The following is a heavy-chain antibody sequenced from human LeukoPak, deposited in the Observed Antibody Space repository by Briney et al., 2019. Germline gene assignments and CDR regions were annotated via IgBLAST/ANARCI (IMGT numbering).Heavy chain of an antibody. J-gene: IGHJ4*02. D-gene: IGHD5-12*01. CDR3: ARDRGGYDEDDYFDY. Sequence: PGRSLRLSCAASGFTFSSYAMHWVRQAPGKGLEWVAVISYDGSNEYYADSVKGRFTISRDNSKNTLYLQMNSLRAEDTAVYYCARDRGGYDEDDYFDYWGQGTLVTVSS. CDR2: ISYDGSNE. CDR1: GFTFSSYA. V-gene: IGHV3-30*04.